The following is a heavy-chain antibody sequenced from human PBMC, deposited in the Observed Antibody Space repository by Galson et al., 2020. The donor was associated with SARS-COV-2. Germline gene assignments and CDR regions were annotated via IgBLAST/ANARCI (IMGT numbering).Heavy chain of an antibody. D-gene: IGHD1-26*01. CDR2: IVVGSGDT. Sequence: SVKVSCRASGFTFATSAIQWVRHVRGQRLEWIGWIVVGSGDTAFAQNFQERVTISRDMSTDTVSMEMRSLGSDDTAVYYCAADRSETVPVPGQDTSTWLSYAFDVWGQGTMVTVSS. CDR1: GFTFATSA. V-gene: IGHV1-58*02. CDR3: AADRSETVPVPGQDTSTWLSYAFDV. J-gene: IGHJ3*01.